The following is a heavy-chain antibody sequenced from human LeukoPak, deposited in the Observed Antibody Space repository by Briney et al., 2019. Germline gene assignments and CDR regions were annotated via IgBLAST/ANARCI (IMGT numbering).Heavy chain of an antibody. Sequence: GGSLRLSCAASGLTFSNFPMHWVRQAPGKGLEWVSSISSSSSYIYYADSVKGRFTISRDNAKNSLYLQMNSLRAEDTAVYYCARADSSSWKIYFDYWGQGTLVTVSS. V-gene: IGHV3-21*01. CDR1: GLTFSNFP. CDR2: ISSSSSYI. D-gene: IGHD6-13*01. CDR3: ARADSSSWKIYFDY. J-gene: IGHJ4*02.